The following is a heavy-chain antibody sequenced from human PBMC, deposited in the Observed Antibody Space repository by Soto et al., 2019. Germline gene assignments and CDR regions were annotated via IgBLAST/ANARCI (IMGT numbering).Heavy chain of an antibody. CDR1: GFTFSDYY. D-gene: IGHD3-3*01. CDR3: ARGAFWSGYCDY. J-gene: IGHJ4*02. CDR2: ISRSGNDI. V-gene: IGHV3-11*01. Sequence: QVQLVESGRGLVKPGGSLRLSCAASGFTFSDYYMSWLPQTPGKGLEWVSYISRSGNDIYYADSVKGRITVSRDNAKNSLYLEMISLRAEDTAVYYCARGAFWSGYCDYWGQGALVTVSS.